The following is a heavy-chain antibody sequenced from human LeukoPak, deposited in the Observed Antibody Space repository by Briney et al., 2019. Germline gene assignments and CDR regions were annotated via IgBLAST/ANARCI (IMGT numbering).Heavy chain of an antibody. CDR2: INPNSGGT. D-gene: IGHD3-3*01. J-gene: IGHJ4*02. CDR1: GYTFTGYY. V-gene: IGHV1-2*02. Sequence: GASVKVSCKASGYTFTGYYMHWVRQAPGQGLEWMGWINPNSGGTNYAQKFQGRVTVTRDTSISTAYMELSRLRSDDTAMYYCATAFGVVDFDYWGQGTLVTVSS. CDR3: ATAFGVVDFDY.